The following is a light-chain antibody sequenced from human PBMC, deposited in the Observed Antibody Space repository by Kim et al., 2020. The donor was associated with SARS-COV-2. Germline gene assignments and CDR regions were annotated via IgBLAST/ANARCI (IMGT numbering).Light chain of an antibody. V-gene: IGKV3-20*01. Sequence: LSPGERATRSCRASQSGSSSYLAWYQQKPGQAPRLLIYGASSRATGIPDRFSGSGSGTDFTLTISRLEPEDFAVYYCQQYGSSPDTFGQGTKLEI. CDR2: GAS. CDR1: QSGSSSY. J-gene: IGKJ2*01. CDR3: QQYGSSPDT.